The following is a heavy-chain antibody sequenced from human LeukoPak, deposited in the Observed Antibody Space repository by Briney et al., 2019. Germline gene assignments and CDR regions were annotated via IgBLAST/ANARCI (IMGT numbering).Heavy chain of an antibody. Sequence: SETLSLTCTVSGGSISSSSYYWGWIRQPPGKGLEWIGDISYSGSTYYNPSLKSRVTISVDTSKNQFFLKLRSVTATDTAVYYCASGGSSSWYRWFDPWGQGTLVTVSS. CDR1: GGSISSSSYY. J-gene: IGHJ5*02. CDR3: ASGGSSSWYRWFDP. V-gene: IGHV4-39*01. CDR2: ISYSGST. D-gene: IGHD6-13*01.